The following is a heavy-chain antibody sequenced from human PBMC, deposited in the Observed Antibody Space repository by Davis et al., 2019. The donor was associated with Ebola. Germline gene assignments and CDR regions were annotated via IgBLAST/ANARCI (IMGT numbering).Heavy chain of an antibody. CDR3: ARARVVISYWFDP. J-gene: IGHJ5*02. CDR1: GGSISSSDYF. D-gene: IGHD2-21*01. Sequence: MPSETLSLTCTVSGGSISSSDYFWSWIRQPPGKGLEWIGYIYYSGSTYYNSSLKSRVTISVDTSKNQFSLKRSSVTAADTAVYYCARARVVISYWFDPWGQGTLVTVSS. CDR2: IYYSGST. V-gene: IGHV4-30-4*01.